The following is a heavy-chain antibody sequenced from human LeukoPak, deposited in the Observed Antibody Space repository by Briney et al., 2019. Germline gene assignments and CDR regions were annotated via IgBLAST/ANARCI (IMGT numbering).Heavy chain of an antibody. V-gene: IGHV4-4*07. D-gene: IGHD6-19*01. Sequence: SETLSLTCTVSGGSISSYYWSWIRQPAGKGLEWIGRIYTSGSTNYNPSLKSRVTMSVDTSKNQFSLKLSSVTAADTAVYYCARVRIAVAGKSWFDPWGQGTLVTVSS. CDR2: IYTSGST. CDR3: ARVRIAVAGKSWFDP. CDR1: GGSISSYY. J-gene: IGHJ5*02.